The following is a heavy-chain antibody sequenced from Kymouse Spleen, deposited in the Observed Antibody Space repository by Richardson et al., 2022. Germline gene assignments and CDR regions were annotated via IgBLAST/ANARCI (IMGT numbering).Heavy chain of an antibody. Sequence: QVQLQQWGAGLLKPSETLSLTCAVYGGSFSGYYWSWIRQPPGKGLEWIGEINHSGSTNYNPSLKSRVTISVDTSKNQFSLKLSSVTAADTAVYYCARGRNIVATIDYWGQGTLVTVSS. V-gene: IGHV4-34*01. CDR3: ARGRNIVATIDY. CDR2: INHSGST. J-gene: IGHJ4*02. CDR1: GGSFSGYY. D-gene: IGHD5-12*01.